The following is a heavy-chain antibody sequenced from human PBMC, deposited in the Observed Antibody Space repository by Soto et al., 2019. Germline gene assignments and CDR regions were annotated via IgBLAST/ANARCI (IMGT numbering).Heavy chain of an antibody. CDR1: GYTFTNYD. V-gene: IGHV1-8*01. CDR2: MNPNSGNT. J-gene: IGHJ6*02. Sequence: QVQLVQSGAEVKNPGASVKVSCKASGYTFTNYDINWVRQATGQGLEWMGWMNPNSGNTGYVQKFQGRVTMTRDTSMSTAYMELSSLRSDDTAVYYCARKAIVGPTGYYYYGMDVWGQGTTVTVSS. D-gene: IGHD1-26*01. CDR3: ARKAIVGPTGYYYYGMDV.